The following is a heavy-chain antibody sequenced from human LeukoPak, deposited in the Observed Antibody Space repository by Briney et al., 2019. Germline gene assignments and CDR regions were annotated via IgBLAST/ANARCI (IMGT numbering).Heavy chain of an antibody. J-gene: IGHJ6*03. CDR3: ARARYYYYYYMDV. CDR2: IYYSGST. CDR1: GGSISSYY. V-gene: IGHV4-59*01. Sequence: PSETLSLTCTVSGGSISSYYWSWIRQPPGKGLEWIGYIYYSGSTSYNPSLKSRVTISVDTSKNQFSLKLSSVTAADTAVYYCARARYYYYYYMDVWGKGTTVTVSS.